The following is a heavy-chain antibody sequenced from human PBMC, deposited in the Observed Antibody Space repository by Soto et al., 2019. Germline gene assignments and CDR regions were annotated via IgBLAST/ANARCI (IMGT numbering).Heavy chain of an antibody. Sequence: PSETLSLTCTVSGGSVSSGTYYWSWIRQPPGKGLEWLGYIFYSGSTNYNPSLKSRVTMSVDTSKNQFSLKLSSVTAADTAVFYCARGRRIAAAEEFDYWGQATLVTVSS. CDR1: GGSVSSGTYY. D-gene: IGHD6-13*01. CDR3: ARGRRIAAAEEFDY. J-gene: IGHJ4*02. V-gene: IGHV4-61*01. CDR2: IFYSGST.